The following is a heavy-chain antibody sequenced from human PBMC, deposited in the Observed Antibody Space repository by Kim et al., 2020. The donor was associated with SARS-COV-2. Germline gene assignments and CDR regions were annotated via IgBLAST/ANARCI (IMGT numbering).Heavy chain of an antibody. CDR1: GGSISSSNW. CDR2: IYHSGST. V-gene: IGHV4-4*02. CDR3: ARGYCSSTSCPYYYYGMDV. D-gene: IGHD2-2*01. Sequence: SETLSLTCAVSGGSISSSNWWSWVRQPPGKGLEWIGEIYHSGSTNYNPSLKSRVTISVDKSKNQFSLKLSSVTAADTAVYYCARGYCSSTSCPYYYYGMDVWGQGTTVTVSS. J-gene: IGHJ6*02.